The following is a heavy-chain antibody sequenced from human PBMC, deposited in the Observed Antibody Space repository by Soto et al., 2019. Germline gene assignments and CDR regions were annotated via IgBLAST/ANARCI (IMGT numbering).Heavy chain of an antibody. CDR2: ISCDGSNK. D-gene: IGHD2-15*01. V-gene: IGHV3-30*18. J-gene: IGHJ4*02. CDR3: AKDSRYCSGGSCYSSGWSDY. CDR1: GFTFSSYG. Sequence: GGSLRLSCAASGFTFSSYGMHWVRQAPGKGLEWVAVISCDGSNKYYADSVKGRFTISRDNSKNTLYLQMNSLRAEDTAVYYCAKDSRYCSGGSCYSSGWSDYWGQGTLVTVSS.